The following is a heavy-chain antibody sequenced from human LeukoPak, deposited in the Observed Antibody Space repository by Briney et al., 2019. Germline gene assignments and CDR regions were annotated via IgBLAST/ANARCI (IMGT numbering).Heavy chain of an antibody. CDR2: MNPNSGNT. CDR3: ARRTSGYYYYGMDV. D-gene: IGHD3-16*01. CDR1: GYTFTGYY. Sequence: ASVKVSCKASGYTFTGYYMHWVRQATGQGLEWMGWMNPNSGNTGYAQKFQGRVTMTRNTSISTAYMELSSLRSEDTAVYYCARRTSGYYYYGMDVWGQGTTVTVSS. J-gene: IGHJ6*02. V-gene: IGHV1-8*02.